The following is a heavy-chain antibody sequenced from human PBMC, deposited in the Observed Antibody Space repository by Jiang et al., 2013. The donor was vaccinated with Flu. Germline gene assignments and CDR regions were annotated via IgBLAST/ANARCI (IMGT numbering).Heavy chain of an antibody. CDR1: GGSFSGYY. V-gene: IGHV4-34*01. J-gene: IGHJ6*02. D-gene: IGHD5-18*01. Sequence: GLLKPSETLSLACAVYGGSFSGYYWSWIRQPPGKGLEWIGEINHSGSTNYNPSLKSRVTISVDTSKNQFSLKLSSVTAADTAVYYCARHSRGQLWLRNYYGMDVWGQGTTVTVSS. CDR3: ARHSRGQLWLRNYYGMDV. CDR2: INHSGST.